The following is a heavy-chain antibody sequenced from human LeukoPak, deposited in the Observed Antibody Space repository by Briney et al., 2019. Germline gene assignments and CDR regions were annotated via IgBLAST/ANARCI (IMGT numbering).Heavy chain of an antibody. Sequence: SETLTLTCTVSGCSLSDGDYYWIWLRPPAGRELEWVGRIYSSVSDRYSSSHQYNRSLRSRVTISADTSRNHFSLNLNSVTAADTALYYGARDRQDAGMRVSSFDFWGQGTPVTVSS. CDR3: ARDRQDAGMRVSSFDF. CDR2: IYSSVSD. D-gene: IGHD1-1*01. V-gene: IGHV4-61*02. CDR1: GCSLSDGDYY. J-gene: IGHJ4*02.